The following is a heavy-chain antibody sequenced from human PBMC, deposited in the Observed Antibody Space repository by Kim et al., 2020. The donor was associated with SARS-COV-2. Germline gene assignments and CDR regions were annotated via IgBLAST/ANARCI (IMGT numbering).Heavy chain of an antibody. J-gene: IGHJ1*01. CDR3: TRDLVPGGADY. V-gene: IGHV3-9*01. CDR2: LSLDSDRI. CDR1: GFKFERFA. D-gene: IGHD6-6*01. Sequence: SLRLSCEMSGFKFERFAVHWVRQPPGKGLEWVSGLSLDSDRIGYADSVKGRFTVSRDKAKDPLSLHLDRLRLAATAFSSCTRDLVPGGADYWGQGPLVTGAS.